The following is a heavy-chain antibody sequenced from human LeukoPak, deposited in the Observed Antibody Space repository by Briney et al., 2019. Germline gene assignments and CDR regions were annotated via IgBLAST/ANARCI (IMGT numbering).Heavy chain of an antibody. Sequence: PGGSLRLSCAASGFTFSSYAMSWVRQAPGKGLEGVSGISGGGGSTYYADSVKGRFTISRDNSKNTLYLQMNSLRAEDTALYYCAKDLGGSYYYYYYGMDVWGQGTTVIVSS. V-gene: IGHV3-23*01. CDR1: GFTFSSYA. J-gene: IGHJ6*02. CDR2: ISGGGGST. D-gene: IGHD1-26*01. CDR3: AKDLGGSYYYYYYGMDV.